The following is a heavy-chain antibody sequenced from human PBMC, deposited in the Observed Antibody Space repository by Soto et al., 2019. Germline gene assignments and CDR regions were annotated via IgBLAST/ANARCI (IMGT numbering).Heavy chain of an antibody. J-gene: IGHJ4*02. D-gene: IGHD6-19*01. CDR3: ARDSGQWQLDY. Sequence: GASVKVSCKASGYTITSYYMHWVRQAPGQGLEWMGIISPSGGSTSYAQKFQGRVTMTRDTSISTAYMELSRLRSDDTAVYYCARDSGQWQLDYWGQGTLVTVSS. CDR1: GYTITSYY. V-gene: IGHV1-46*01. CDR2: ISPSGGST.